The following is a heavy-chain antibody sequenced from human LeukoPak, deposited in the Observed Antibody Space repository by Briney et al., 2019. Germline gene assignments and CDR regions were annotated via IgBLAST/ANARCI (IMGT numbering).Heavy chain of an antibody. CDR2: IYYSGST. D-gene: IGHD2-21*01. V-gene: IGHV4-30-4*08. CDR1: GGSISSGDYY. CDR3: ARVPAAYPYCGGVCYSTYFDY. Sequence: PSQTLSLTCTVSGGSISSGDYYWSWIRQPPGKGLEWIGYIYYSGSTYYNPSLKSRVTISVDTSKNQFSLKLSSVTAADTAVYYCARVPAAYPYCGGVCYSTYFDYWGQGTLVTVSS. J-gene: IGHJ4*02.